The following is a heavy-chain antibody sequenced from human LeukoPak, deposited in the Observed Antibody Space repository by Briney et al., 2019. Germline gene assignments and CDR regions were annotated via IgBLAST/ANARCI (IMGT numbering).Heavy chain of an antibody. Sequence: ASVKVSRKASGGTFSSYAISWVRQAPGQGLEWMGGIIPIFGTANYAQKFQGRVTITTDESTSTAYMELSSLRSEDTAVYYCARGLAAAGTGAYYWGQGTLVTVSS. V-gene: IGHV1-69*05. CDR3: ARGLAAAGTGAYY. D-gene: IGHD6-13*01. J-gene: IGHJ4*02. CDR2: IIPIFGTA. CDR1: GGTFSSYA.